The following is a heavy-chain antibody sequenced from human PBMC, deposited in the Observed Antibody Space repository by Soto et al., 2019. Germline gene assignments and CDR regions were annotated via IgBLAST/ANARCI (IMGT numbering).Heavy chain of an antibody. D-gene: IGHD2-21*01. CDR3: ARDPLSLCGMDE. J-gene: IGHJ6*01. Sequence: SVKVSCKAAGDTFSSYAISWVRQAPGKGLEWMGKIIPTFGRTTYAQKFPGRLTISADDSTSTAYMELSSLLSEDTAVYYCARDPLSLCGMDEWGQLPTVTVSS. V-gene: IGHV1-69*13. CDR2: IIPTFGRT. CDR1: GDTFSSYA.